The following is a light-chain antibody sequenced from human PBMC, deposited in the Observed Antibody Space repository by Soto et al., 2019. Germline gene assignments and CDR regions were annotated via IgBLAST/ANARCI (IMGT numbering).Light chain of an antibody. CDR2: QTS. J-gene: IGKJ1*01. CDR3: QQYGSSPET. V-gene: IGKV3-20*01. Sequence: EIVLTQSPATLSSSPGDRVTLSCRASQYVNTRLAWYQHRPGQAPRLLIYQTSIRAAGIPARFSASGSGTDFTLTISRLEPEDFAVYYCQQYGSSPETFGQGTKVDIK. CDR1: QYVNTR.